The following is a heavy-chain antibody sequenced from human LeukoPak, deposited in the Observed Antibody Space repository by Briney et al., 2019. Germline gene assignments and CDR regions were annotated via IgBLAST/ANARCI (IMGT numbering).Heavy chain of an antibody. J-gene: IGHJ4*02. CDR2: IYTSGST. V-gene: IGHV4-61*02. CDR1: GGSISSGSYY. CDR3: ARGVQQLDY. Sequence: PSQTLSLTCTVSGGSISSGSYYWSWIRQPAGKGLEWIGRIYTSGSTNYNPSLKSRVTMSVDTSKNQFSLKLSSVTAADTAVYYCARGVQQLDYWGQGTLVTVSS. D-gene: IGHD6-13*01.